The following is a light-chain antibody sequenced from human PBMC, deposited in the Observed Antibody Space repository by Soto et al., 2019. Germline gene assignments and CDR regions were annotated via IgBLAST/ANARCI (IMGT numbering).Light chain of an antibody. Sequence: DIVMTQSPLSLPVTPGEPASISCRSSQSLLHSNGYNYLHWYLQKPGQSPQLLIYLGSYRASGVPDRFSGSGSGTDFTLRISRVEAEDVGVYYCMQALQLPLTFGGGTKVEIK. CDR1: QSLLHSNGYNY. V-gene: IGKV2-28*01. J-gene: IGKJ4*01. CDR3: MQALQLPLT. CDR2: LGS.